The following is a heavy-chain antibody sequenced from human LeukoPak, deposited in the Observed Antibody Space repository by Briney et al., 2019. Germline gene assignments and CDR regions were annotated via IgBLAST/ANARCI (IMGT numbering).Heavy chain of an antibody. CDR2: ISANNGYT. J-gene: IGHJ4*02. D-gene: IGHD2-2*02. Sequence: GAAVKVSCKTSGYTSDFMKYGVAWVRQAPGQGLEWMGWISANNGYTNYAQNLQGRVTLTTDTSTSTAYMELRSLRSDDTALYYCARGSVVVPGPIDYWGQGTLVTVSS. V-gene: IGHV1-18*01. CDR3: ARGSVVVPGPIDY. CDR1: GYTSDFMKYG.